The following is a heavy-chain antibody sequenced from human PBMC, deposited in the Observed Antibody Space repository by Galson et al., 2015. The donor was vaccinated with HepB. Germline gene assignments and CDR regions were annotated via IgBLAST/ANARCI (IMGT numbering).Heavy chain of an antibody. Sequence: SVKVSCKASGGTFSSYAISWVRQAPGQGLEWMGGIIPIFGTANYAQKFQGRVTITADKSTSTAYMELSSLRSEDTAVYYCAIRANYYDSSGYYLDYYYYGMDVWGQGTTVTVSS. CDR3: AIRANYYDSSGYYLDYYYYGMDV. CDR1: GGTFSSYA. CDR2: IIPIFGTA. D-gene: IGHD3-22*01. J-gene: IGHJ6*02. V-gene: IGHV1-69*06.